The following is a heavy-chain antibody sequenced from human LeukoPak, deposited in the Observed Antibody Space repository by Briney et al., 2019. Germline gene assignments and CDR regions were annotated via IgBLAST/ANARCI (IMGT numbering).Heavy chain of an antibody. D-gene: IGHD4-23*01. V-gene: IGHV4-30-2*01. CDR1: GGSISSGGYS. CDR3: ARGTNYGGNFDY. J-gene: IGHJ4*02. Sequence: PSETLSLTCAVSGGSISSGGYSWSWIRQPPGKGLEWIGYIYHSGSTYYNPSLKSRATISVDRSKNQFSLKLSSVTAADTAVYYCARGTNYGGNFDYWGQGTLVTVSS. CDR2: IYHSGST.